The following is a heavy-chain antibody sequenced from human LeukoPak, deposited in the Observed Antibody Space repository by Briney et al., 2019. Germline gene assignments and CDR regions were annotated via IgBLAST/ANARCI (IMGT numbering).Heavy chain of an antibody. CDR3: ARDLVGATPYYFDY. V-gene: IGHV1-69*01. D-gene: IGHD1-26*01. J-gene: IGHJ4*01. Sequence: ASVKVSCKASGGTFSSYAISWVRQAPGQGLEWMGGIIPIFGTANYAQKFQGRVTITADESTSTAYMELSSLRSEDTAVYYCARDLVGATPYYFDYWGHGTLVTVSS. CDR1: GGTFSSYA. CDR2: IIPIFGTA.